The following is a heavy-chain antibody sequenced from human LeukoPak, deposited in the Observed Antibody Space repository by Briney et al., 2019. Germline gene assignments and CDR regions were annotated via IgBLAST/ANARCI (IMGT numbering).Heavy chain of an antibody. CDR2: IRKKVNSYTT. CDR1: GFTFSDHY. D-gene: IGHD1-26*01. CDR3: TRVSGSYDCDF. J-gene: IGHJ4*02. Sequence: GESLRLSCAASGFTFSDHYMDWVRQAPGKGLEWVGRIRKKVNSYTTEYAASVKGRFTISRDDSKNSMYPQMNSLKTEDTAVYYCTRVSGSYDCDFWGQGTLVTVSS. V-gene: IGHV3-72*01.